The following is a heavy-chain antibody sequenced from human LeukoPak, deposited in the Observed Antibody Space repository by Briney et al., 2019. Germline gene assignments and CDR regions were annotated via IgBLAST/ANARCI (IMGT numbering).Heavy chain of an antibody. D-gene: IGHD3-22*01. CDR3: AKDPYYYDSSGLNWFDP. CDR2: ISGSGGST. J-gene: IGHJ5*02. V-gene: IGHV3-23*01. Sequence: GGSLRLACAASGFTFSSYAMSWVRQAPGKGLEWVSAISGSGGSTYYADSVKGRFTISRDNSKNTLYLQMNSLRAEDTAVYYCAKDPYYYDSSGLNWFDPWGQGTLVTVSS. CDR1: GFTFSSYA.